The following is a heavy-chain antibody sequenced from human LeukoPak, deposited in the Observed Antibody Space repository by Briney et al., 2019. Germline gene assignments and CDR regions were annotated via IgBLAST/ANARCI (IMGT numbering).Heavy chain of an antibody. J-gene: IGHJ4*02. D-gene: IGHD3-9*01. Sequence: PSETLSLTCAVYGGSFSGYYWSWIRQPPGKGLEWIGEINHSGSTNYNPSLKSRVTISVDTSKNQFSLKLSSVTAADTAVYYCARGELRYFDWLLRGTYFDYWGQGTLVTVS. V-gene: IGHV4-34*01. CDR2: INHSGST. CDR1: GGSFSGYY. CDR3: ARGELRYFDWLLRGTYFDY.